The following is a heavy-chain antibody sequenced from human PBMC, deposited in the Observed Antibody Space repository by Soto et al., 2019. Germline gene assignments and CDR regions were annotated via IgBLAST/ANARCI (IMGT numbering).Heavy chain of an antibody. CDR2: IYKGGSP. J-gene: IGHJ6*02. CDR3: ARGEWFLRGYGMDV. Sequence: QVQLQESGPGLVKPSQTLSLTCSVSGASISADYWSWIRQPPGKRLEYIGCIYKGGSPNYNPSLERRVTISPDTSKNQVSLKLTSVTAADTAVYYCARGEWFLRGYGMDVWGRGTTVTVS. CDR1: GASISADY. D-gene: IGHD3-3*01. V-gene: IGHV4-59*01.